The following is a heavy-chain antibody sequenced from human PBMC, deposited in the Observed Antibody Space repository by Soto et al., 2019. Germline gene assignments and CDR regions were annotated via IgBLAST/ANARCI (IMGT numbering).Heavy chain of an antibody. D-gene: IGHD3-10*01. CDR2: IHGSGSGT. CDR3: AKDAVPRNGECDWFDP. J-gene: IGHJ5*02. CDR1: GFTFSNYA. V-gene: IGHV3-23*01. Sequence: EVQLLESGGGLVQPGGSLRLSCAASGFTFSNYAISWVRQAPGKGLEWVSSIHGSGSGTYYADSVKSLFTVSRDNSKETLDLQLSSLRVDDTAVYYCAKDAVPRNGECDWFDPWGQGTLVTVSS.